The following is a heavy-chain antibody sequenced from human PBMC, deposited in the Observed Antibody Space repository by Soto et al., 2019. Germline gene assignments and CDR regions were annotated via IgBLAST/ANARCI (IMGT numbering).Heavy chain of an antibody. CDR1: GFTFSTYA. J-gene: IGHJ3*02. V-gene: IGHV3-23*01. CDR3: AKQIQGGMSYDAFDI. CDR2: ISGSGGTT. D-gene: IGHD3-16*01. Sequence: QPGGSLRLSCAASGFTFSTYAMSWVRQAPGRGLEWVSGISGSGGTTYYADSVKGRFTISRDNSKNTLYLLMNSLRAEDTAVYYCAKQIQGGMSYDAFDIWGQGTMVTVSS.